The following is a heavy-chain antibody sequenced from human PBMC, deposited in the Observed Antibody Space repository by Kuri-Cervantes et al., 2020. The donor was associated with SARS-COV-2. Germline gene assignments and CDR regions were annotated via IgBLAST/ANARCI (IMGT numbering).Heavy chain of an antibody. CDR1: GYTFTSYY. CDR3: ARVEEYGDSYYYYYGMDV. V-gene: IGHV1-69*13. J-gene: IGHJ6*02. CDR2: IIPIFGTA. D-gene: IGHD4-17*01. Sequence: SVKVSCKASGYTFTSYYMHWVRQAPGQGLEWMGGIIPIFGTANYAQKFQGRVTITADESTSTAYMELGSLRSEDTAVYYCARVEEYGDSYYYYYGMDVWGQGTTVTVSS.